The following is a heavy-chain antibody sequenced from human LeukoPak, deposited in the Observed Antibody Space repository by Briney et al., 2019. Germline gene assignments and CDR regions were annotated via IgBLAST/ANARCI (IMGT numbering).Heavy chain of an antibody. CDR3: ARGREGTVFDY. Sequence: SETLSLTCTVSGGSISRYYWSWIRRPPGKGLEWIGYIYYSGSTNYNPSLKSRVTISVDTSKNQFSLKLSSVTAADTAVYYCARGREGTVFDYWGQGTLVTVSS. V-gene: IGHV4-59*01. CDR2: IYYSGST. J-gene: IGHJ4*02. CDR1: GGSISRYY. D-gene: IGHD1-14*01.